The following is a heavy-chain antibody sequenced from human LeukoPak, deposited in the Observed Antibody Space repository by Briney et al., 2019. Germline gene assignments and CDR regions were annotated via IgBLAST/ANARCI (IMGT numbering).Heavy chain of an antibody. CDR2: ISASGGRT. CDR3: ATSYYDSSGYLDWYFDL. V-gene: IGHV3-23*01. CDR1: GFTFSTYA. D-gene: IGHD3-22*01. Sequence: RGSLRLSCAASGFTFSTYAVSWVRQAPGKGLEWVSGISASGGRTYYADSVKGRFTISRDNSKNTLYLQMNNLSAEDTAVYYCATSYYDSSGYLDWYFDLWGRGTLVTVSS. J-gene: IGHJ2*01.